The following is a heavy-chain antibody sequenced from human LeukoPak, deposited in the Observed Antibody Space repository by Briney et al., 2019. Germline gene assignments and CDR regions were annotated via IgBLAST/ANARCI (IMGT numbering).Heavy chain of an antibody. V-gene: IGHV3-30*03. CDR1: GFTFSNYG. D-gene: IGHD7-27*01. J-gene: IGHJ2*01. Sequence: PGRSLRLSCAASGFTFSNYGIHWVRQAPGKGLEWVAVISYDGNNKYYADSVKGRFTISRDNSKNTVYLQMNSLRGEDAAVYYCARDRNWATQRWYLDLWGRGTLVTVSP. CDR2: ISYDGNNK. CDR3: ARDRNWATQRWYLDL.